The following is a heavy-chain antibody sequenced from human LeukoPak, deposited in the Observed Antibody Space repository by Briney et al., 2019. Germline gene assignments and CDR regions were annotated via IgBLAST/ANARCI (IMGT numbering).Heavy chain of an antibody. CDR2: IYYTGST. CDR3: ARQGERYGYHEEFDS. CDR1: GGAMTSGVYY. Sequence: PSETLSLTCTVSGGAMTSGVYYWAWIRQTPGKDLEWIGNIYYTGSTTYSNPSLKSRVAISIDTSKNQFSLRLSSVTAADTGPYFCARQGERYGYHEEFDSWGQGTLVSVSS. V-gene: IGHV4-39*01. J-gene: IGHJ4*02. D-gene: IGHD5-18*01.